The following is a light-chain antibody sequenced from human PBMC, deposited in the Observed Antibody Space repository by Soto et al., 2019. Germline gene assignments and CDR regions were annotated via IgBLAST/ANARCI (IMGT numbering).Light chain of an antibody. J-gene: IGKJ2*02. CDR3: QQYNNWPPCT. Sequence: EIVMTQSPATLSVSPGERATLSCRASQSVSSNLAWYQQKPGQAPRLLIYGASTRATGIPARFSGSGSGTEFTLTFSSLQSVDFAVYYCQQYNNWPPCTFGQGTKLEIK. CDR2: GAS. V-gene: IGKV3-15*01. CDR1: QSVSSN.